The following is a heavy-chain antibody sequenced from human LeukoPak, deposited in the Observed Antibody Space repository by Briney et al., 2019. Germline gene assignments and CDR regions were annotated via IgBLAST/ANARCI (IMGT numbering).Heavy chain of an antibody. CDR2: IYYSGST. D-gene: IGHD4-11*01. V-gene: IGHV4-59*01. Sequence: SETLSFTCTVSGGSISSYYWSWIRQPPGKGLEWIGYIYYSGSTNYNPSLKSRVTISVDTSKNQFSLKLSSVTAADTAVYYCARETVTPGSYYYYYMDVWGKGTTVTVSS. J-gene: IGHJ6*03. CDR3: ARETVTPGSYYYYYMDV. CDR1: GGSISSYY.